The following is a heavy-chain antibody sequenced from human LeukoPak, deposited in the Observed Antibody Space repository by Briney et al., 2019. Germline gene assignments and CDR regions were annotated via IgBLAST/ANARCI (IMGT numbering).Heavy chain of an antibody. CDR2: ISYDGSNK. D-gene: IGHD3-10*01. V-gene: IGHV3-30*18. J-gene: IGHJ1*01. Sequence: GGSLRLSCAASGFTFSSYGMHWVRQAPGKGLEWVAVISYDGSNKYYADSVKGRFTISRDNSKNTLYLQMNSLRAEDTAVYYCAKEYYGSGSYYIEYFQHWGQGTLVTVSS. CDR3: AKEYYGSGSYYIEYFQH. CDR1: GFTFSSYG.